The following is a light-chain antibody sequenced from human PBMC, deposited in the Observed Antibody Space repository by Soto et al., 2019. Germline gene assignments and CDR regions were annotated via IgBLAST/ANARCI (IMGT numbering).Light chain of an antibody. CDR3: QQYDTYPWT. CDR2: KVP. V-gene: IGKV1-5*03. Sequence: DIQMTQSPSTLSASVGDRVTITCRASQSINSWLAWYQQKPGKAPKFLIYKVPNLESGVPSRLSGSGSGTEFTLTISCRQPDDFATYYCQQYDTYPWTFGRGTKVDIK. J-gene: IGKJ1*01. CDR1: QSINSW.